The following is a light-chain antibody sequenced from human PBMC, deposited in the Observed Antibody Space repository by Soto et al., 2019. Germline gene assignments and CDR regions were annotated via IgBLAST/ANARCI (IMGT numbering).Light chain of an antibody. CDR1: QSVSGN. CDR3: QKYNSGLRT. Sequence: EIVLTQSPGTLSLSPGERATLSCRASQSVSGNLAWYQQKPGQAPRLLIYDTSTRATGIPARFSGSGSATEFTLTISSLQPEDVATYYCQKYNSGLRTFGQGTKVDIK. CDR2: DTS. J-gene: IGKJ1*01. V-gene: IGKV3-15*01.